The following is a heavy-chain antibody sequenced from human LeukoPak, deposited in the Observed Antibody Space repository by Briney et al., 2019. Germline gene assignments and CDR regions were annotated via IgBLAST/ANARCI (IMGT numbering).Heavy chain of an antibody. CDR1: GFTFSGHY. D-gene: IGHD4-17*01. Sequence: AGGSLRLSCAASGFTFSGHYMNWVRQAPGKGLEWVSYISSSSSTIYYVDSVKGRFTISRDNAKNSLYLQMNSLRAEDTAVYYCARDQPLRYWGQGTLVTVSS. J-gene: IGHJ4*02. CDR3: ARDQPLRY. CDR2: ISSSSSTI. V-gene: IGHV3-48*04.